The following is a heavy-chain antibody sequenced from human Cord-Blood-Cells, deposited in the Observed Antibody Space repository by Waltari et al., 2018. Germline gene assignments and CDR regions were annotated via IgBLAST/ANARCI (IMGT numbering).Heavy chain of an antibody. Sequence: QVQLVQSGAEVKKPGASVKVSCKASGYTFTGYYMHWVRQAPGQGLEWIGWINPNSGGTNYAQKFQGWVTMTRDTSISTAYMELSRLRSDDTAVYYCARANPGIAAAGTFDYWGQGTLVTVSS. D-gene: IGHD6-13*01. V-gene: IGHV1-2*04. J-gene: IGHJ4*02. CDR3: ARANPGIAAAGTFDY. CDR1: GYTFTGYY. CDR2: INPNSGGT.